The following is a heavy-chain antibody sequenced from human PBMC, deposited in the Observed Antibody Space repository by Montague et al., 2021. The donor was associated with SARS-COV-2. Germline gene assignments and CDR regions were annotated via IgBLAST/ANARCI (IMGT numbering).Heavy chain of an antibody. Sequence: SLRLSCAASGFTFSSYSMNWVRQAPGKGLEWVSSISSSSSYIYYADSVKGRFTISRHNAKNSLYLQMNSLRAEDTAVYYCARGSVYNWNGDDDAFDIWGQGTMVTVSS. V-gene: IGHV3-21*01. CDR3: ARGSVYNWNGDDDAFDI. CDR2: ISSSSSYI. D-gene: IGHD1-1*01. J-gene: IGHJ3*02. CDR1: GFTFSSYS.